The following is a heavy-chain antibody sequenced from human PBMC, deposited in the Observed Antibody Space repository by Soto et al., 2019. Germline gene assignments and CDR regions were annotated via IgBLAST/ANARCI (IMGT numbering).Heavy chain of an antibody. V-gene: IGHV3-7*04. CDR1: GFTFSSYW. D-gene: IGHD2-2*01. CDR2: IKQDGSEK. J-gene: IGHJ3*02. Sequence: AGGSLRLSCAASGFTFSSYWMSWVRQAPGKGLEWVANIKQDGSEKYYVDSVKGRFTISRDNAKNSLYLQMNSLRAEDTAVYYCARVSQVGRDAFDIWGQGTMVTVSS. CDR3: ARVSQVGRDAFDI.